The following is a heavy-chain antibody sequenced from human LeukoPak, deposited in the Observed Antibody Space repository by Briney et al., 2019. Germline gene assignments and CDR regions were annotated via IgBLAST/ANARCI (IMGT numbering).Heavy chain of an antibody. CDR3: VRAPPSGYSSSWYLNY. J-gene: IGHJ4*02. CDR2: IIPIFGTA. Sequence: GASVKVSCKASGYTFTSYDINWVRQAPGQGLEWMGGIIPIFGTANYAQKFQGRVTITTDESTSTAYMELSSLRSEDTAVYYCVRAPPSGYSSSWYLNYWGQGTLVTVSS. CDR1: GYTFTSYD. V-gene: IGHV1-69*05. D-gene: IGHD6-13*01.